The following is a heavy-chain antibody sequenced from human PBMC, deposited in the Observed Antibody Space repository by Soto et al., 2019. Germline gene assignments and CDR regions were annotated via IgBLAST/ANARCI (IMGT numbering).Heavy chain of an antibody. J-gene: IGHJ4*02. CDR3: ARDIGFDYVN. V-gene: IGHV3-7*01. Sequence: GGSLRLSCSAFGFTFSSYAMHWVRQAPGKGLEWVASIKEDGSEIYYLHSVRGRFSISRDSAGNALHLTMNYLSAEDTGVYFCARDIGFDYVNWGQGTLVTVSS. CDR2: IKEDGSEI. D-gene: IGHD3-16*01. CDR1: GFTFSSYA.